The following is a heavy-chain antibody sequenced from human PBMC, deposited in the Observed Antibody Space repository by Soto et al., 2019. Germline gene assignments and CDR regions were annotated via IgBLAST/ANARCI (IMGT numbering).Heavy chain of an antibody. V-gene: IGHV4-34*01. CDR3: ARSSRVDY. CDR2: INHSGST. CDR1: GGSFSGYY. D-gene: IGHD6-13*01. Sequence: PSETLSLTCAVYGGSFSGYYWSWIRQPPGKGLEWIGEINHSGSTNYNPSLKSRVTISVDTSKNQFSLKLSSVTAADTAVYYCARSSRVDYWGQGTLVTVSS. J-gene: IGHJ4*02.